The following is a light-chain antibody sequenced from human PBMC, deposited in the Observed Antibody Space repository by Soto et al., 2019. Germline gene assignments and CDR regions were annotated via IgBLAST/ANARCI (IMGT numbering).Light chain of an antibody. CDR3: QQRSNWPIT. CDR2: DAS. V-gene: IGKV3D-20*02. CDR1: QSVSSSY. Sequence: IFLTLSHRALSLSPWRRPTLSCRASQSVSSSYLAWYQQKPGQAPRLLIYDASSRPTDIPARFSGSGSGTDFTLTISSLEPEDFALYYCQQRSNWPITFGQGGRLEI. J-gene: IGKJ5*01.